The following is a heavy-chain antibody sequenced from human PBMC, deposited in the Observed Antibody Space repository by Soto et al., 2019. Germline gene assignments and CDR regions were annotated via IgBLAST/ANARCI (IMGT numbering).Heavy chain of an antibody. CDR3: TTGSVEGV. V-gene: IGHV3-15*07. CDR2: IKTNTEGGTT. J-gene: IGHJ6*02. D-gene: IGHD2-15*01. Sequence: ESGGGFIYPGGSLRLSCAASGLTISNAWMNWVRQAPGKGLEWVGRIKTNTEGGTTDYAAAVIGRFTVSRDDSKNTLYLQMNSLRTEDTAVYYCTTGSVEGVWGQGTTVTVSS. CDR1: GLTISNAW.